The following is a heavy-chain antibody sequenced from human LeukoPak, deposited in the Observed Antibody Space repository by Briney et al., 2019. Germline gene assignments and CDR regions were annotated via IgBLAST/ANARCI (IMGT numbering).Heavy chain of an antibody. V-gene: IGHV3-74*01. J-gene: IGHJ4*02. D-gene: IGHD3-22*01. Sequence: GGSLTLSCAASGFIFSNYWMHWVRQAPGKGLVGVSLVNDDGSTTVYGDSVKGRFNISRDNAKDTLYLQMNSLRAEDASVYYCARDDSSARGNYWGRGAVVTVSS. CDR2: VNDDGSTT. CDR1: GFIFSNYW. CDR3: ARDDSSARGNY.